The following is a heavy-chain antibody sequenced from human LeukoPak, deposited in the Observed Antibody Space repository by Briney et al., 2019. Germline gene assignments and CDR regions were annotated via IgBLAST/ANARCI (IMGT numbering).Heavy chain of an antibody. CDR3: ARDQTNYYDSSGYYRGYYGMDV. D-gene: IGHD3-22*01. CDR2: ISAYNGNT. J-gene: IGHJ6*02. CDR1: GYTFTSYG. V-gene: IGHV1-18*01. Sequence: ASVTVSCKASGYTFTSYGISWVRQAPGQGLEWMGWISAYNGNTNYAQKLQGRVTMTTDTSTSTAYMELRSLRSDDTAVYYCARDQTNYYDSSGYYRGYYGMDVWGQGTTVTVSS.